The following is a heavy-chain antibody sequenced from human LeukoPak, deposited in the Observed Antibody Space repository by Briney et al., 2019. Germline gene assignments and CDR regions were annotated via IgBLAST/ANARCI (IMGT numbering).Heavy chain of an antibody. CDR1: GGTFSSYA. D-gene: IGHD3-22*01. Sequence: VASVKVSCKASGGTFSSYAISWVRQAPGQGLEWMGGIIPIFGTANHAQKFQGRVTITTDESTSTAYMELSSLRSEDTAVYYCARRYYYDSSGYYNWFDPWGQGTLVTVS. CDR3: ARRYYYDSSGYYNWFDP. V-gene: IGHV1-69*05. CDR2: IIPIFGTA. J-gene: IGHJ5*02.